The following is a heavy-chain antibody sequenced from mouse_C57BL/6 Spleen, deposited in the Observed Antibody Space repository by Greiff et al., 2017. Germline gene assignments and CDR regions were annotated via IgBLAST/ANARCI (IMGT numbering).Heavy chain of an antibody. CDR3: ARQKGSGTYFVY. CDR1: GFTFSSYG. D-gene: IGHD4-1*01. J-gene: IGHJ2*01. V-gene: IGHV5-6*01. CDR2: ISSGGSDT. Sequence: EVMLVESGGDLVKPGGSLKLSCAASGFTFSSYGMSWVRQTPDKRLEWVATISSGGSDTYYTDSVTGRFTISRDNAKNTLYLQMSSLKSEDTAMYYCARQKGSGTYFVYWGQGTTLTVSS.